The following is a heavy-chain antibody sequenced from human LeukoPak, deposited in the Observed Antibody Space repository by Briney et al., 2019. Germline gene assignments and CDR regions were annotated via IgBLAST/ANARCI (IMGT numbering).Heavy chain of an antibody. V-gene: IGHV3-30-3*01. Sequence: PGRSLRLSCAASGFTFSSYAMHWVRQAPGKGLEWVAVISYDGSNKYYADSVKGRFTISRDNSKNTLYLQMNSLRAEDTAVYYCAREYSSGWYLFDYWGQGTLVTVSS. CDR3: AREYSSGWYLFDY. D-gene: IGHD6-19*01. CDR2: ISYDGSNK. J-gene: IGHJ4*02. CDR1: GFTFSSYA.